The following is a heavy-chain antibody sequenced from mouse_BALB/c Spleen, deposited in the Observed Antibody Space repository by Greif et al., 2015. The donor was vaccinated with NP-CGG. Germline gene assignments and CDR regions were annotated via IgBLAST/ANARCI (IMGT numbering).Heavy chain of an antibody. V-gene: IGHV1-9*01. J-gene: IGHJ3*01. Sequence: VQLQQSGAELMKPGASVKISCKATGYTFSSYWIEWVKQRPGHGLEWIGEILPGSGSTNYNEKFKGKATFTADTSSNTAYMQLSSLTSEDSAVYYCASYDGYYGFAYWGQGTLVTVSA. CDR2: ILPGSGST. CDR1: GYTFSSYW. D-gene: IGHD2-3*01. CDR3: ASYDGYYGFAY.